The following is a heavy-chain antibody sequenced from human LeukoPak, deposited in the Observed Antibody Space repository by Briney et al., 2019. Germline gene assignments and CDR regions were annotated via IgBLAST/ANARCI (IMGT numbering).Heavy chain of an antibody. CDR1: GDSIRSYY. CDR2: IYYTGST. J-gene: IGHJ4*01. Sequence: PSETLSLTCTVSGDSIRSYYWNWIRRPPGKGLEWIGYIYYTGSTSYNPSLKRGVTISLDTSKSQFSLRQISVLAAEAAVYYCASHGSSGHDPLTWGQGTLVTVSS. D-gene: IGHD5-12*01. V-gene: IGHV4-59*08. CDR3: ASHGSSGHDPLT.